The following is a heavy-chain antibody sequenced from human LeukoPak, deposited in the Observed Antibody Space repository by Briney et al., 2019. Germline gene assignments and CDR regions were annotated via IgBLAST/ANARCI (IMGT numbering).Heavy chain of an antibody. CDR3: ARDERGPVADPWPREVGGVYYYGMDV. V-gene: IGHV4-34*01. CDR2: INHSGST. J-gene: IGHJ6*02. D-gene: IGHD3-16*01. CDR1: GGSFSGYY. Sequence: PSETLSLTCAVYGGSFSGYYWSWLRQPPGKGLEWIGEINHSGSTDYNPSLKSRVTISVDTSKNQFSLKLSSVTAADTAVYYCARDERGPVADPWPREVGGVYYYGMDVWGQGTTVTVSS.